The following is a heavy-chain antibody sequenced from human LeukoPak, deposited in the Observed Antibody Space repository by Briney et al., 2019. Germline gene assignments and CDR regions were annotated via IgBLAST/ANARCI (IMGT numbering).Heavy chain of an antibody. V-gene: IGHV4-39*01. J-gene: IGHJ4*02. CDR1: GGSISSSSYY. D-gene: IGHD1-26*01. Sequence: KPSETLSLTCTVSGGSISSSSYYWGWIRQPPGKGLEWIGSFYYSGSTYYNPSLKSRVTISVDTSKNQFSLRLSSVTAADTAVYYCARYIRTQVGANPYYFDYWGQGTLVTVSS. CDR2: FYYSGST. CDR3: ARYIRTQVGANPYYFDY.